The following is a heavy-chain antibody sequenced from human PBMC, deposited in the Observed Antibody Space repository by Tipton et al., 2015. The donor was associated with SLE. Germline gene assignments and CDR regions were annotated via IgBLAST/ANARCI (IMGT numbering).Heavy chain of an antibody. CDR2: IYTSGST. D-gene: IGHD4-17*01. CDR1: GGSFSSYY. Sequence: TLSLTCAVYGGSFSSYYWSWIRQPAGKGLEWIGRIYTSGSTNYNPSLKSRVTMSVDTSKNQFSLKLSSVTAADTAVYYCARAGRTTKAFDIWGQGTMVTVSS. V-gene: IGHV4-59*10. J-gene: IGHJ3*02. CDR3: ARAGRTTKAFDI.